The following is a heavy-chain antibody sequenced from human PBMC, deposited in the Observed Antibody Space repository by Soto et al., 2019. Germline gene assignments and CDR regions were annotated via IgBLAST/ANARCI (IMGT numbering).Heavy chain of an antibody. CDR3: AKDRTFGPPLVRFDS. J-gene: IGHJ4*02. V-gene: IGHV3-23*01. CDR2: ISGGLGSA. D-gene: IGHD6-6*01. CDR1: GFTFNDYA. Sequence: GGSLRLSCAVSGFTFNDYAMSWVRQAPGKGLEWVSTISGGLGSAYYAASVEGRFTISRDNSKSTLHLQMNSLRVEDTAVYYCAKDRTFGPPLVRFDSWGQGTLVTVSS.